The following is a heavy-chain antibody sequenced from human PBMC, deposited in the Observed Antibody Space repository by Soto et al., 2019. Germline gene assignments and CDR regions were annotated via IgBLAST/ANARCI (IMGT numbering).Heavy chain of an antibody. V-gene: IGHV3-23*01. J-gene: IGHJ4*02. Sequence: AGGSLRLSCAASGFIFGTYAMNWVRRAPGKGLEWVSAISGSGGTTYYADSVKGRFTISRDNSKNTLYLQMNSLRADDTAVYYCAKIRDGGTTDYFDYWGQGALVTVSS. D-gene: IGHD1-1*01. CDR3: AKIRDGGTTDYFDY. CDR2: ISGSGGTT. CDR1: GFIFGTYA.